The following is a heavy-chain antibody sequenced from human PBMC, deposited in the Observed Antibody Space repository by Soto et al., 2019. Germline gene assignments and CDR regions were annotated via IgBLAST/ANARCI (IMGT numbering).Heavy chain of an antibody. CDR2: INHSGST. CDR3: ARGPGGGTIFGVVGYDY. J-gene: IGHJ4*02. Sequence: SETLSLTCAVYGWSLSGYYWSWIRQPPGKGLEWIGEINHSGSTNYNPSLKSRVTISVDTSKNQFSLKLSSVTAADTAVYYCARGPGGGTIFGVVGYDYWGQGTLVTVSS. V-gene: IGHV4-34*01. D-gene: IGHD3-3*01. CDR1: GWSLSGYY.